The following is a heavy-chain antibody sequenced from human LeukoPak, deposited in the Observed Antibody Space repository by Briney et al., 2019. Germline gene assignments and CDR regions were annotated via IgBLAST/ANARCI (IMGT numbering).Heavy chain of an antibody. D-gene: IGHD3-10*01. V-gene: IGHV3-48*01. CDR3: ARTLWFGETYFDY. Sequence: GGSLRLSCAASGFTFSSSNMHWVRQAPGKGLEWVSFTSGTSTAIYYADSVKGRFTISRDIARKSLYLQMNSLRAEDTAVYYCARTLWFGETYFDYWGQGTLVTVSS. CDR2: TSGTSTAI. J-gene: IGHJ4*02. CDR1: GFTFSSSN.